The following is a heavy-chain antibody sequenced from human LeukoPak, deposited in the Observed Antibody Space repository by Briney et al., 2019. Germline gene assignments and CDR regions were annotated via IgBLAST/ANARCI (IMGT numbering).Heavy chain of an antibody. D-gene: IGHD3-10*01. V-gene: IGHV3-9*01. CDR3: AKDYGSGSYYTFDY. CDR2: ISWNSGSI. J-gene: IGHJ4*02. CDR1: GFTFDDYA. Sequence: GRSLRLSCAASGFTFDDYAMHWVRQAPGKGLEWVSGISWNSGSIGYADSMKGRFTISRDNAKNSLYLQMNSLRAEDTALYYCAKDYGSGSYYTFDYWGQGTLVTVSS.